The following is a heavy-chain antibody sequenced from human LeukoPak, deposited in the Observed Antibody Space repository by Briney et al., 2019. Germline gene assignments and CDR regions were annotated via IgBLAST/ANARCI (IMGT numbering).Heavy chain of an antibody. CDR2: IRYDGSNK. J-gene: IGHJ4*02. V-gene: IGHV3-30*02. Sequence: GGSLRLSCAASGFTFSSYGMHWVRQAPGRGLEWVAFIRYDGSNKYYADSVKGRFTISRDNSKNTLYLQMNSLRPDDTAVYYCAKVLIGGYGDYEWGQGTLVTVSS. CDR1: GFTFSSYG. CDR3: AKVLIGGYGDYE. D-gene: IGHD4-17*01.